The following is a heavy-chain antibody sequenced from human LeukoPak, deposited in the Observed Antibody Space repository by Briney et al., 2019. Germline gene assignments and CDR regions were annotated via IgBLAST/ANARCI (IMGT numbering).Heavy chain of an antibody. J-gene: IGHJ4*02. CDR2: IYHSGST. Sequence: SETLSLTCTVSGYSISSGYYWGWIRQPPGKGLEWIGSIYHSGSTYYNPSLKSRVTISVDTSKNQFSLKLSSVTAADTAVYYCARGDNFFYYFDYWGQGTLVTVSS. CDR3: ARGDNFFYYFDY. CDR1: GYSISSGYY. D-gene: IGHD1-20*01. V-gene: IGHV4-38-2*02.